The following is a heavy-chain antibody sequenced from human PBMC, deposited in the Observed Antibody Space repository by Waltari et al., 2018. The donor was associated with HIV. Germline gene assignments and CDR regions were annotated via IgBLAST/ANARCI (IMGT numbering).Heavy chain of an antibody. CDR3: TRAQLGSSMVALYYCDY. Sequence: EVQLVESGGGLVQPGRSLRLSCTASGFPFGDYAMSWFRQAPGQGLEWVGFIRSKAYGGTTEYAASVKGRFTISRDDSKSIAYLQMNSLKTEDTAVYYCTRAQLGSSMVALYYCDYWGQGTLVTVSS. CDR2: IRSKAYGGTT. D-gene: IGHD5-12*01. CDR1: GFPFGDYA. V-gene: IGHV3-49*03. J-gene: IGHJ4*02.